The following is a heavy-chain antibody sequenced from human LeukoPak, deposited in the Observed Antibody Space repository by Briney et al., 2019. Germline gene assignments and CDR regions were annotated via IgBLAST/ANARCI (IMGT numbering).Heavy chain of an antibody. CDR3: ARGDPWDYYYYGMDA. J-gene: IGHJ6*02. CDR2: ITQSGSI. V-gene: IGHV4-34*01. D-gene: IGHD1-26*01. Sequence: SETLSLTCAVYGGSFSNYYWSWIRQPPGKGLEWIGEITQSGSINYNPSLKSRVTISVDTSKNQFSLKVSSVTAADTAVYYCARGDPWDYYYYGMDAWGQGTTVTVSS. CDR1: GGSFSNYY.